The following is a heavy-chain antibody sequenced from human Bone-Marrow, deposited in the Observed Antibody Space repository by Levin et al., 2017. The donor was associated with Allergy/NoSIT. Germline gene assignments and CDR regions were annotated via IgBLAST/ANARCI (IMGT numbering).Heavy chain of an antibody. CDR1: ADSITTSY. J-gene: IGHJ4*02. CDR3: AARRDFWSSPVDY. Sequence: SQTLSLTCNVSADSITTSYWSWIRQPPGKGLEWIGYLYYSASTNYNSSLQSRVTMSLDTSKNLFSLKLASVTAADTAVYYCAARRDFWSSPVDYWGQGILVSVSS. D-gene: IGHD3-3*01. V-gene: IGHV4-59*01. CDR2: LYYSAST.